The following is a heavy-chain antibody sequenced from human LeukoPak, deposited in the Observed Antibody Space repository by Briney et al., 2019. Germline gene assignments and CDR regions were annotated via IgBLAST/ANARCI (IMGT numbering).Heavy chain of an antibody. Sequence: GGSLRLSCAASGFTFSAYWMNWVRQAPGKGLEWVSSISSSSSYIYYADSVKGRFTISRDNAKNSLYLQMNSLRAEDTAVYYCARVVAGYFDYWGQGTLVTVSS. J-gene: IGHJ4*02. V-gene: IGHV3-21*01. D-gene: IGHD6-19*01. CDR3: ARVVAGYFDY. CDR2: ISSSSSYI. CDR1: GFTFSAYW.